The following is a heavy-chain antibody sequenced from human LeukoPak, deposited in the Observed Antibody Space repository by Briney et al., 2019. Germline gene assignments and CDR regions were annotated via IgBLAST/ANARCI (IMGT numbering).Heavy chain of an antibody. CDR2: IYYSGRS. CDR3: ARAQYRYGSFYFDY. CDR1: GDSIRSGGYY. Sequence: PSETLSLTCTVSGDSIRSGGYYWSWIRQHPGKGLEWLGYIYYSGRSSYNPSLKSRVIISVDTSKNQFSLNLSSVTAADTAVFYCARAQYRYGSFYFDYWGQGTLVTVSS. D-gene: IGHD5-18*01. V-gene: IGHV4-31*03. J-gene: IGHJ4*02.